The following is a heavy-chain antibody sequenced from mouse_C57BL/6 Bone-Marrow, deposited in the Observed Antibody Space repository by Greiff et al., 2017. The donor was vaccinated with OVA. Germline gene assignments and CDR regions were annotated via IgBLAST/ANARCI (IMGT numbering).Heavy chain of an antibody. CDR1: GYTFTSYW. CDR3: ATLRALYYGVDPGFFDY. D-gene: IGHD1-1*01. J-gene: IGHJ2*01. Sequence: VKLQQSGAELVMPGASVKLSCKASGYTFTSYWMHWLKQRPGQGLEWIGEIDPSDSYTNYNQKFKGKSTLTVDKSSSTAYMKLSSLTSEDSAVYYCATLRALYYGVDPGFFDYWGQGTTLTVSS. CDR2: IDPSDSYT. V-gene: IGHV1-69*01.